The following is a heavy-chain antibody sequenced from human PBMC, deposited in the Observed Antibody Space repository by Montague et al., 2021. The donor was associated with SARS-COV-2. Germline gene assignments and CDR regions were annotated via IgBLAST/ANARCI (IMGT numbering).Heavy chain of an antibody. CDR3: ARLILVTSGGLSVSQYLDY. V-gene: IGHV4-4*02. D-gene: IGHD3-16*01. Sequence: SETLSLTCTVSGDSIDNNNWWSWVRQSPGKGLEWIGEIYQTGATNYNPSLKSRVTMSLDKSNNRFSLILTSVTAADTPVYYCARLILVTSGGLSVSQYLDYWGRGTPVTVSS. CDR1: GDSIDNNNW. CDR2: IYQTGAT. J-gene: IGHJ4*02.